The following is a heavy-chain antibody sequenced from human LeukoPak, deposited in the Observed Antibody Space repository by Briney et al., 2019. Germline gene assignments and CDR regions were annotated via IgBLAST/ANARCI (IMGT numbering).Heavy chain of an antibody. V-gene: IGHV3-74*01. CDR1: GFTFSSYW. D-gene: IGHD3-3*01. Sequence: GGSLRLSCAAYGFTFSSYWMHWVRQAPGKGLVWVSRINSDGSSTSYADSVKGRFTISRDNAKNTLYLQMNSLRAEDTAVYYCARASDYDFWSGYSHSNWFDPWGQGTLVTVSS. CDR2: INSDGSST. CDR3: ARASDYDFWSGYSHSNWFDP. J-gene: IGHJ5*02.